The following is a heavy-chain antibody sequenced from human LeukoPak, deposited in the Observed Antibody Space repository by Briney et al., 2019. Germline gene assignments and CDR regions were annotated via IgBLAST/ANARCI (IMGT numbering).Heavy chain of an antibody. D-gene: IGHD3-22*01. CDR1: GYTFTSYD. CDR2: ISGYNGNT. Sequence: ASVKVSCKASGYTFTSYDISWVRQAPGQGLEWMGWISGYNGNTNYGQKFQGRVTVTTDKSTSTAYMELRSLRSDDTAVYYCARAGVTYYYDSTFDYWGQGTLVTVSS. V-gene: IGHV1-18*01. CDR3: ARAGVTYYYDSTFDY. J-gene: IGHJ4*02.